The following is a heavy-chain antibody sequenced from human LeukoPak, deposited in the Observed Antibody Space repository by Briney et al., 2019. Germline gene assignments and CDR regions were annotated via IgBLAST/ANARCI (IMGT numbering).Heavy chain of an antibody. J-gene: IGHJ4*01. CDR3: ARDHRYAFDN. CDR2: IGISSGNT. CDR1: GFNFMDYS. D-gene: IGHD5-12*01. V-gene: IGHV3-48*01. Sequence: PGGSLRLSCAASGFNFMDYSMNWVRQAPGKGLEWISYIGISSGNTKYADSVKGRFTISRDKARNSLYLQMNSLRVEDTAMYYCARDHRYAFDNWGHGTLVTVSS.